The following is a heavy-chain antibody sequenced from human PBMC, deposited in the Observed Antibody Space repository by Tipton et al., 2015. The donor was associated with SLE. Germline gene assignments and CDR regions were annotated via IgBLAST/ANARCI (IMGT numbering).Heavy chain of an antibody. CDR1: GYSIRTGYF. J-gene: IGHJ4*02. CDR3: ARMEGMITYGGIAGL. CDR2: IHPGGDT. V-gene: IGHV4-38-2*01. Sequence: TLSLTCDVSGYSIRTGYFWAWLRQPPGKGLEWIGRIHPGGDTLYNPSLRSRVTISIDTSKSHFSLKLTSVTAADTAVYYCARMEGMITYGGIAGLWGQGTVVTVSS. D-gene: IGHD3-16*01.